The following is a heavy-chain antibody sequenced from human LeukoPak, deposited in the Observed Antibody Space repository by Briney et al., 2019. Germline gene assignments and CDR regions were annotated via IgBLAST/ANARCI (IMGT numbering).Heavy chain of an antibody. D-gene: IGHD3-22*01. Sequence: ASVKVSCKASGYTFTGYYMHWVRQAPGQGLEWMGWINPNSGGTNYAQKFQGRDTMTRDTSISTAYMELSRLRSDDTAVYYCARGDYYDSSGTSDYWGQGTLVTVSS. CDR3: ARGDYYDSSGTSDY. CDR2: INPNSGGT. V-gene: IGHV1-2*02. CDR1: GYTFTGYY. J-gene: IGHJ4*02.